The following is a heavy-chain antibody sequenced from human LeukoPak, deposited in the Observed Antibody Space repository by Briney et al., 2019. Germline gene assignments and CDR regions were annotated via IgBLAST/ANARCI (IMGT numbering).Heavy chain of an antibody. D-gene: IGHD1-26*01. J-gene: IGHJ6*03. Sequence: GGSLRLSCAASGFTFSSYGMHWVRQAPGKGLEWVAVISYDGSNKYYADSVKGRFTISRDNAKNSLYLQMNSLRAEDTAVYYCARDGSGSYYLDYYYYYMDVWGEGTTVTISS. CDR3: ARDGSGSYYLDYYYYYMDV. V-gene: IGHV3-30*03. CDR2: ISYDGSNK. CDR1: GFTFSSYG.